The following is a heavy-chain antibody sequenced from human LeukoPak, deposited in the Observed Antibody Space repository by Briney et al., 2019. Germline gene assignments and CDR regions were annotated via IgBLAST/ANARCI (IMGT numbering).Heavy chain of an antibody. J-gene: IGHJ5*02. CDR2: ISGSGGST. CDR1: GFTFSSYA. CDR3: ARDYCSSTSCFNPYNWFDP. V-gene: IGHV3-23*01. Sequence: GGSLRLSCAASGFTFSSYAMSWVRQAPGKGLEWVSAISGSGGSTYYADSVKGRFTISRDNAKNSLYLQMNSLRAEDTAVYYCARDYCSSTSCFNPYNWFDPWGQGTLVTVSS. D-gene: IGHD2-2*01.